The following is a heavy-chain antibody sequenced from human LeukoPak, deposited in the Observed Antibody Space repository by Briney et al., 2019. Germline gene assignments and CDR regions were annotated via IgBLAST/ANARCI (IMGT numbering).Heavy chain of an antibody. CDR1: GFTFSDHY. V-gene: IGHV3-11*04. CDR2: ISHTGTTM. J-gene: IGHJ3*02. Sequence: PGGSLRLSCAASGFTFSDHYMSWIRQAPGKGLEWVSYISHTGTTMYYADSVKGRFTLSRDNARNSLYLQMNSLRAEDTAVYYCARIVVVVAATEIDIWGQGTMVTVSS. D-gene: IGHD2-15*01. CDR3: ARIVVVVAATEIDI.